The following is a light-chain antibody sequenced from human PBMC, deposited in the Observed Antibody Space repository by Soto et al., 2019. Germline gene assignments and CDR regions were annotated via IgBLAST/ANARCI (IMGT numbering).Light chain of an antibody. CDR1: SSNIGAGYD. V-gene: IGLV1-40*01. J-gene: IGLJ1*01. CDR3: QSYDSSLSVLYV. Sequence: QAVLTQPPSLVGAPGERVTISCTGSSSNIGAGYDVHWYQQLPGTAPKLLIYGNSNRPSGVPDRFSGSKSGTSASLAITGLQAEDEADYYCQSYDSSLSVLYVFGTGTKVTGL. CDR2: GNS.